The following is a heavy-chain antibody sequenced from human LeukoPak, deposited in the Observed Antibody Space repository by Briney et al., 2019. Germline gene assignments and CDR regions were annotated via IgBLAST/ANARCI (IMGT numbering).Heavy chain of an antibody. V-gene: IGHV4-34*01. CDR3: ARAQPDYYYDSSGYYFYYYYYMDV. CDR1: GGSFSGYY. J-gene: IGHJ6*03. Sequence: PETLSLTCAVYGGSFSGYYWSWIRQPPGKGLEWIGEINHSGSTNYNPSLKSRVTISVDTSKNQFSLKLSSVTAADTAVYYCARAQPDYYYDSSGYYFYYYYYMDVWGKGTTVTVSS. D-gene: IGHD3-22*01. CDR2: INHSGST.